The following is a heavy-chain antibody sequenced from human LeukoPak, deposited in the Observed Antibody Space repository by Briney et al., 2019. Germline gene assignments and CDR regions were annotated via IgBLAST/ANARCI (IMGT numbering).Heavy chain of an antibody. J-gene: IGHJ4*02. CDR2: ITGSGGFT. CDR3: AKDYR. CDR1: GFTFSSDV. D-gene: IGHD3-16*02. V-gene: IGHV3-23*01. Sequence: GGSLRLSCAASGFTFSSDVMGWVRQAPGKGLEWVSSITGSGGFTNYAASVKGRFTISRDNSKNTLYLQMNSLRAEDTAVYYCAKDYRWGQGILVTVSP.